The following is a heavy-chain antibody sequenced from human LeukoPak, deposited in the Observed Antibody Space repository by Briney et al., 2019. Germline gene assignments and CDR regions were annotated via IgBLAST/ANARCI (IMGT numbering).Heavy chain of an antibody. J-gene: IGHJ4*02. CDR1: GYTFTGYY. CDR2: INPNSGGT. D-gene: IGHD5-18*01. Sequence: ASVKVSCKASGYTFTGYYMHWVRQAPGQGLEWMGWINPNSGGTNYAQKFQERVTITRDVSTSTAYMELTSLRAEDTAVYYCAAPSRIQLDYWGQGTLVTASS. CDR3: AAPSRIQLDY. V-gene: IGHV1-2*02.